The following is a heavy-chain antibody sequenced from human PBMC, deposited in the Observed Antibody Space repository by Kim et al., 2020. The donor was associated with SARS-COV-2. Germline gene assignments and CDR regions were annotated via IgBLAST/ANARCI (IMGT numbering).Heavy chain of an antibody. CDR2: ISYDGSNK. CDR1: GFTFSSYA. D-gene: IGHD6-13*01. Sequence: GGSLRLSCAASGFTFSSYAMHWVRQAPGKGLEWVAVISYDGSNKYYADSVKGRFTISRDNSKNTLYLQMNSLRAEDTAVYYCARPSSSWYDVGFDYWGQGTLVTVSS. V-gene: IGHV3-30*04. CDR3: ARPSSSWYDVGFDY. J-gene: IGHJ4*02.